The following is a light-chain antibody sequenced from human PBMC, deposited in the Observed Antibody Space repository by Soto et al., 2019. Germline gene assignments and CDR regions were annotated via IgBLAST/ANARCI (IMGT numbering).Light chain of an antibody. V-gene: IGKV3-20*01. CDR2: GAS. CDR3: QQYGTSPT. Sequence: IVLTQSPGTLSLFPGERATLSCRASQSLITRYLAWYQQKPGQAPRLLIYGASSRATGIPDRFSGSGSGTDFTLTISRLEPEDFAVYYCQQYGTSPTFGQGTRLEIK. J-gene: IGKJ5*01. CDR1: QSLITRY.